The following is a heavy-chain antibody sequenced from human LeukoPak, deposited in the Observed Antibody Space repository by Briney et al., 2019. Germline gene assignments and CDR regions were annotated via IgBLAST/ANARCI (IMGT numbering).Heavy chain of an antibody. D-gene: IGHD1-26*01. CDR1: GYTFTSYG. V-gene: IGHV1-18*01. CDR3: ARGHLIVGATTAYYFDY. J-gene: IGHJ4*02. Sequence: ASVKVSCKASGYTFTSYGISWVRQAPGQGLEWMGWISAYNGNTNYAQKLQGRVTMTTDTSTSTAYMELRSLRSDDTAVYYCARGHLIVGATTAYYFDYWGQGTLVTVSS. CDR2: ISAYNGNT.